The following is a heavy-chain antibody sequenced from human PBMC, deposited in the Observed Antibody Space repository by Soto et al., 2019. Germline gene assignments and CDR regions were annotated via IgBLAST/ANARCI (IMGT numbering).Heavy chain of an antibody. D-gene: IGHD3-22*01. J-gene: IGHJ4*02. Sequence: QVQLVESGGGVVQPGRSLRLSCAASGFTFSSYAMHWVRQAPGKGLEWVAVISYDGSNKYYADSVKGRFTISRDNSKNTLYLQMNSLRAEDTAVYYCARGFSGGYCDSSGSVFFDYWGQGTLVTVSS. CDR3: ARGFSGGYCDSSGSVFFDY. CDR1: GFTFSSYA. V-gene: IGHV3-30-3*01. CDR2: ISYDGSNK.